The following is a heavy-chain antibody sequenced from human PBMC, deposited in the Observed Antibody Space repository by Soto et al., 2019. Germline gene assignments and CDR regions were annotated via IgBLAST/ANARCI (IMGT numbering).Heavy chain of an antibody. J-gene: IGHJ5*02. CDR3: DRGIATGKLDP. CDR2: INPDNGNT. CDR1: VYTFTRYT. Sequence: GASVKVSCKASVYTFTRYTMNWVRQAPGQRLEWMGWINPDNGNTKSSQKFQDRVIITRDTSASTAYMDLSSLRSEDTAVYYCDRGIATGKLDPWGQGTLVTVSS. V-gene: IGHV1-3*01. D-gene: IGHD2-15*01.